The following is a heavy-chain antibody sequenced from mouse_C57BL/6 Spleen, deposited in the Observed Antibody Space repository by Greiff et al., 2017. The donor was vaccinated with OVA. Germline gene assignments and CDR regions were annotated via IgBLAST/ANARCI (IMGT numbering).Heavy chain of an antibody. CDR3: TRGGNPYFDY. CDR2: FSSGGDYI. D-gene: IGHD6-1*01. Sequence: EVKLVESGEGLVKPGGSLTLSCAASGFTFSSYAMSWVRQTPEKRLEWVAYFSSGGDYIYYADTVKGRFTISRDNARNTLYLQMSSLKSEDTAMYYCTRGGNPYFDYWGQGTTLTVSS. J-gene: IGHJ2*01. CDR1: GFTFSSYA. V-gene: IGHV5-9-1*02.